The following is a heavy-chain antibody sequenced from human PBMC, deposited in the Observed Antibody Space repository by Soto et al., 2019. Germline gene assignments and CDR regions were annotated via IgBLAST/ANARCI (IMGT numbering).Heavy chain of an antibody. Sequence: ASVKVSCKASGYTFTSYAMHWVRQAPGQRLEWMGWINAGNGNTRYAQKFQGRVTMTRDTSISTAYMELSSLRSEDTAVYYCARAHANYDILTGYYISDYFDYWGQGTLVTVSS. D-gene: IGHD3-9*01. CDR2: INAGNGNT. CDR1: GYTFTSYA. V-gene: IGHV1-3*01. J-gene: IGHJ4*02. CDR3: ARAHANYDILTGYYISDYFDY.